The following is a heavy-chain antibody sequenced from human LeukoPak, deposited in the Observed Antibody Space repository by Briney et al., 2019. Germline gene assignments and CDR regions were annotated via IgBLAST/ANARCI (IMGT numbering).Heavy chain of an antibody. V-gene: IGHV4-34*01. CDR1: GGSFSGYY. CDR3: ARRGSSWSLDY. Sequence: SETLSLTCAVYGGSFSGYYWCWIRQPPGKGLEWIGEINHSGSTNYNPSLKSRVTISVDASKNQFSLKLSSVTAADTAVYYCARRGSSWSLDYWGQGTLVTVSS. J-gene: IGHJ4*02. CDR2: INHSGST. D-gene: IGHD6-13*01.